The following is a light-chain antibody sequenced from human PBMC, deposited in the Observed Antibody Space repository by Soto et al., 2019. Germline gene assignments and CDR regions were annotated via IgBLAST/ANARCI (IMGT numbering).Light chain of an antibody. CDR2: DAS. CDR1: QSIGRF. V-gene: IGKV1-5*01. J-gene: IGKJ1*01. Sequence: DIQMTQSPSTLSASVGDRVTITCRASQSIGRFLAWYQHQPGKAPKLLIYDASTLESGVPSRISGTGSGTEFTFSITSLQPEDFGTYYCQQCYMGWTFGQGTKV. CDR3: QQCYMGWT.